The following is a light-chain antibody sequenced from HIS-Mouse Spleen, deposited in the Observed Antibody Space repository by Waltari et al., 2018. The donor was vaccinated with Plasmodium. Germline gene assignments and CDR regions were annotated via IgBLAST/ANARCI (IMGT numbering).Light chain of an antibody. CDR2: EGS. CDR3: CSYAGSSTWV. J-gene: IGLJ3*02. Sequence: QSALTQPASVSGSPGQSITISCPGTSRDVGSYNLFSWYHQHPGKAPKLMIYEGSKRPSGVSNRFSGSKSGNTASLTISGLQAEDEADYYCCSYAGSSTWVFGGGTKLTVL. V-gene: IGLV2-23*01. CDR1: SRDVGSYNL.